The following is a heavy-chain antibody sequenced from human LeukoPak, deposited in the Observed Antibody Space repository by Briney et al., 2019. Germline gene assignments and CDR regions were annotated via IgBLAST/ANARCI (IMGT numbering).Heavy chain of an antibody. V-gene: IGHV3-33*01. D-gene: IGHD3-3*01. CDR1: GFTFSSYG. Sequence: PGGSLRLSCAASGFTFSSYGMHWVRQAPGKGLEWVAVIWYDGSNKYYADSVKGRFTISRDNSKNTLYLQMNSLRAEDTAVCYCARGHYDFWSGYPYYFDYWGQGTLVTVSS. CDR3: ARGHYDFWSGYPYYFDY. J-gene: IGHJ4*02. CDR2: IWYDGSNK.